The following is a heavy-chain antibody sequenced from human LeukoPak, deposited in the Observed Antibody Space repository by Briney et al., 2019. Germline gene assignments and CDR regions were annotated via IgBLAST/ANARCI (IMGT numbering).Heavy chain of an antibody. D-gene: IGHD3-16*02. CDR3: ARVHYDYVWGSYRYFDY. Sequence: ASVKVSCKASGYTFTSYDINWVRQATGQGLEWMGWMNPNSGNTGYAQKFQGRVTMTRNTSISTAYMKLSSLRSEDTAVYYCARVHYDYVWGSYRYFDYWGQGTLVTVSS. CDR1: GYTFTSYD. V-gene: IGHV1-8*01. CDR2: MNPNSGNT. J-gene: IGHJ4*02.